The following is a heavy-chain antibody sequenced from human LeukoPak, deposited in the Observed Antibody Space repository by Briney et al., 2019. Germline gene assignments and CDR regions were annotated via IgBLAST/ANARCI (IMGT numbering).Heavy chain of an antibody. CDR3: ASPKYSSGWYDPYYFDY. CDR1: GGSISSSSYY. J-gene: IGHJ4*02. V-gene: IGHV4-39*07. D-gene: IGHD6-19*01. CDR2: IYYSGST. Sequence: SETLSLTCTVSGGSISSSSYYWGWIRQPPGKGLEWIGSIYYSGSTYYNPSLKSRVTISVDTSKNQFSLKLSSVTAADTAVYYCASPKYSSGWYDPYYFDYWGQGTLVTVSS.